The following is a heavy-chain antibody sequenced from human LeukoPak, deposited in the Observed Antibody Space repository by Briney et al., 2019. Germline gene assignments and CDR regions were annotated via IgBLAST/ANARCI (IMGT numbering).Heavy chain of an antibody. CDR3: ARTIRRGWFDL. CDR1: GASISDYY. Sequence: WETLSLTSNVSGASISDYYWSWVRQSPEKGLEWIACLYYSGSSHYNPSLRSRVAISGDTSKNQFSLKLTSVTTADTAVYYCARTIRRGWFDLWGRGTLVTVSS. D-gene: IGHD2-15*01. CDR2: LYYSGSS. J-gene: IGHJ2*01. V-gene: IGHV4-59*01.